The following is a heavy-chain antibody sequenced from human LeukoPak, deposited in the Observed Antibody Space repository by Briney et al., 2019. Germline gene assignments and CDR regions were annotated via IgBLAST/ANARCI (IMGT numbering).Heavy chain of an antibody. V-gene: IGHV4-59*01. CDR3: ARGGAARLHFQN. CDR1: GGSISSYY. D-gene: IGHD6-6*01. J-gene: IGHJ1*01. Sequence: SETLSLTCTVSGGSISSYYWSWIRQPPGKGLEWIGYIYYSGSTNYNPSLKSRVTISVDTSKNQFSLNLNSVTAADTAVYYCARGGAARLHFQNWGQGTLVTVSS. CDR2: IYYSGST.